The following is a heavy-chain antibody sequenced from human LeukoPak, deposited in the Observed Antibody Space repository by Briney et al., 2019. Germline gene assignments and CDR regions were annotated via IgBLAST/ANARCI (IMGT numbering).Heavy chain of an antibody. CDR1: GFTFGDYA. Sequence: GGSLRLSCTASGFTFGDYAMSWVRQAPGKGLEWVGFITSKTYGATTDYAASVKGRFTISRDDSKSIAYLQMNSLKSEDRAVYYCSRHIVGARTFFDCWGQGALVTVSS. J-gene: IGHJ4*02. CDR3: SRHIVGARTFFDC. D-gene: IGHD1-26*01. CDR2: ITSKTYGATT. V-gene: IGHV3-49*04.